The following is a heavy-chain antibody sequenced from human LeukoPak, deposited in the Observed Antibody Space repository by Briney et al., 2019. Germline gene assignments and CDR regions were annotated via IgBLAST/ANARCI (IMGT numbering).Heavy chain of an antibody. J-gene: IGHJ6*03. CDR3: ARTGGAYCSGGSCYPPYYYMDV. Sequence: SEPLSLTCTVSGGSISSYYWSWIRQPPGKGLEWIGYIYYSGSTNYNPSLKSRVTISVDTSKNQFSLKLSSVTAADTAVYYCARTGGAYCSGGSCYPPYYYMDVWGKGTTVTVSS. D-gene: IGHD2-15*01. V-gene: IGHV4-59*01. CDR2: IYYSGST. CDR1: GGSISSYY.